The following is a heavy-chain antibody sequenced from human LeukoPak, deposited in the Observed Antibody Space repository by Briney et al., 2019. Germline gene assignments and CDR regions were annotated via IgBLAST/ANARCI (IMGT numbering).Heavy chain of an antibody. Sequence: GGSLRLSCAASGFTVSSNYMSWVRQAPGKGLEWVSVIYSGGSTYYADFVKGRFTISRDNSKNTLYLQMNSLRAEDTAVYYCARAYAYDTSIYYYYGMDVWGQGTTVTVSS. J-gene: IGHJ6*02. CDR2: IYSGGST. CDR1: GFTVSSNY. D-gene: IGHD3-22*01. CDR3: ARAYAYDTSIYYYYGMDV. V-gene: IGHV3-53*01.